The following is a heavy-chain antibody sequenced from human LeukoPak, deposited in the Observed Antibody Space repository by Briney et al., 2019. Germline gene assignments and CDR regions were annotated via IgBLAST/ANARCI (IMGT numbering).Heavy chain of an antibody. V-gene: IGHV4-38-2*02. CDR3: ARDKGGGYSYGSPFDY. D-gene: IGHD5-18*01. CDR1: GYSISSGYY. Sequence: SETLSLTCTVSGYSISSGYYGGWIRQPPGKGLEWIGSIYHSGSTYYNPSLKSRVTISVDTSKNQFSLKLSSMTAADTAVYYCARDKGGGYSYGSPFDYWGQGTLVTVSS. J-gene: IGHJ4*02. CDR2: IYHSGST.